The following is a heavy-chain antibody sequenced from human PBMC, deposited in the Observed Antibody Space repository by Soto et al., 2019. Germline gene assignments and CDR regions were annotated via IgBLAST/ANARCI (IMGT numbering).Heavy chain of an antibody. Sequence: QVQLQESGPGLVKPSETLSLTCTVSGGSISSYYWSWIRQPPGKGLEWIGYIYYSGRTNYNPSHNSQVTIPVDTSKNQFSLKLSSVTAADTAVYYCARDHGYCSSTSCYVPYYYYGMDVWGQGTTVTVSS. V-gene: IGHV4-59*01. J-gene: IGHJ6*02. CDR2: IYYSGRT. D-gene: IGHD2-2*03. CDR1: GGSISSYY. CDR3: ARDHGYCSSTSCYVPYYYYGMDV.